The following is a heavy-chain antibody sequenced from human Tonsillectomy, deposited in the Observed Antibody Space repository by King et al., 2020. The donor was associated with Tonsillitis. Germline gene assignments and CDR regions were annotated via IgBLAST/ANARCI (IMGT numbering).Heavy chain of an antibody. CDR1: GGTFSSYA. V-gene: IGHV1-69*09. CDR3: ARQGADMVLDY. D-gene: IGHD3-10*01. Sequence: EQLVQSGAEVKKPGSSVKVSCKASGGTFSSYAISWVRQAPGQGLEWMGRIIPILGKTNYATEFQGRVTITADKSTSTAYMEWSSLRSEDTAVYYCARQGADMVLDYWGQGTLVTVSS. CDR2: IIPILGKT. J-gene: IGHJ4*02.